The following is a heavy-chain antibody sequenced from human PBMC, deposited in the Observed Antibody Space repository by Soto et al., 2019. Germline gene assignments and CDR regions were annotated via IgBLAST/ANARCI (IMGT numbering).Heavy chain of an antibody. CDR3: ARGNPAALFDY. Sequence: SETLSLTCAVYGGSFSGYYWSWIRQPPGKGLEWIGEINHSGSTNYNPSLKSRVTISVDTSKNQFSLKLSSVTAADTAVYYCARGNPAALFDYWGQGTLVTVSS. J-gene: IGHJ4*02. CDR1: GGSFSGYY. CDR2: INHSGST. D-gene: IGHD2-2*01. V-gene: IGHV4-34*01.